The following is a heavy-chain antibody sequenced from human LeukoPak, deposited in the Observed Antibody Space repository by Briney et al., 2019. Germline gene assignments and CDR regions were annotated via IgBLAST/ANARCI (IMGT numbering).Heavy chain of an antibody. D-gene: IGHD4-17*01. CDR3: ARDPHDYGNWFDP. CDR2: IIPIFGTA. J-gene: IGHJ5*02. CDR1: GGTFSSYA. Sequence: GASVKVPCKASGGTFSSYAISWVRQAPGQGLEWMGGIIPIFGTANYAQKFQGRVTITADESTSTAYMELSSLRSEDTAVYYCARDPHDYGNWFDPWGQGTLVTVSS. V-gene: IGHV1-69*13.